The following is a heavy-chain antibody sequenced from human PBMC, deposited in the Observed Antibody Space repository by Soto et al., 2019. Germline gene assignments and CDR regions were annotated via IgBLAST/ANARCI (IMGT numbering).Heavy chain of an antibody. V-gene: IGHV4-39*01. Sequence: QLQLQESGPGLVKPSETLSLTCAVSGGSVSSGGNYWGWIRQSPGKGLEWIGSVHDTGTTHYNPSLTSRVTVSVGTSKTQFSLHVNSVPAADTAVYYCARGLSSPSAAGVWGQGTLVTVSS. CDR2: VHDTGTT. CDR3: ARGLSSPSAAGV. CDR1: GGSVSSGGNY. D-gene: IGHD6-6*01. J-gene: IGHJ4*02.